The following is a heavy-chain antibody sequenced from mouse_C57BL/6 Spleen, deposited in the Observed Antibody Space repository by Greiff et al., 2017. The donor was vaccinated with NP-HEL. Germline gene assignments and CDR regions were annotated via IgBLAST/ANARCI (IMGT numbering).Heavy chain of an antibody. D-gene: IGHD2-4*01. CDR3: ARYDYGYFDV. J-gene: IGHJ1*03. V-gene: IGHV1-55*01. CDR2: IYPGSGST. CDR1: GYTFTSYW. Sequence: QVHVKQSGAELVKPGASVKMSCKASGYTFTSYWITWVKQRPGQGLEWIGDIYPGSGSTNYNEKFKSKATLTVDTSSSTAYMQLSSLTSEDSAVYYCARYDYGYFDVWGTGTTVTVSS.